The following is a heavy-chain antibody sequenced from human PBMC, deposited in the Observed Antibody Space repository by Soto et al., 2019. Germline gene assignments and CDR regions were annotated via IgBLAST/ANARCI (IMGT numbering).Heavy chain of an antibody. V-gene: IGHV1-69*01. CDR1: GGTFSSYA. J-gene: IGHJ6*02. CDR2: IIPIFGTA. Sequence: QVQRVQSGAEVKKPGSSVKVSCKASGGTFSSYAISWVRQAPGQGLEWMGGIIPIFGTANYAQKFQGRVTITADESTSTAYMELSSLRSEDTAVYYCARGLRGCSGGSCYTSRYYYGMDVWGQGTTVTVSS. CDR3: ARGLRGCSGGSCYTSRYYYGMDV. D-gene: IGHD2-15*01.